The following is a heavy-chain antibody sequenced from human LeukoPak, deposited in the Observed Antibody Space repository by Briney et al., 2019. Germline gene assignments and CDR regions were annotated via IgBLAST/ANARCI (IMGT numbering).Heavy chain of an antibody. J-gene: IGHJ4*02. CDR2: ISGSGGST. CDR1: GFTFSSYA. CDR3: AKEMFGWYFDY. D-gene: IGHD6-19*01. Sequence: PGGSLRLSCAASGFTFSSYAMSWVRQAPGKGLEWVSTISGSGGSTSYAESVKGRFTISRDNSKNTLYLQITSMRAEDMAVYYCAKEMFGWYFDYWGQGTLVTVSS. V-gene: IGHV3-23*01.